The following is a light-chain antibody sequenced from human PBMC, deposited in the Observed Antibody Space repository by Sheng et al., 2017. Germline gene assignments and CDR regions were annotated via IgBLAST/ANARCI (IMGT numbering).Light chain of an antibody. J-gene: IGKJ1*01. Sequence: DIQMTQSPSTLSASVGDRVTISCRASQSISDWLAWYQQKPGKAPKLLIYKASSLQSGVPSRFSGSGSGTDFTLTITSLQPEDFATYYCHHYYAYPWTFGQGTRVDLK. CDR3: HHYYAYPWT. V-gene: IGKV1-5*03. CDR1: QSISDW. CDR2: KAS.